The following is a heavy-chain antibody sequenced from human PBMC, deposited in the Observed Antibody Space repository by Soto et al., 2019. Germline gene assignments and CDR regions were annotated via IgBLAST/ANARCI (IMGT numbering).Heavy chain of an antibody. Sequence: VGSLRLSCAASGFTFSNAWMSWVRQAPGKGLEWVGRIKSKTDGGTTDYAAPVKGRFTISRDDSKNTLYLQMNSLKTEDTAVYYCTTDDYGSGIPGGFDPWGQGTLVTVSS. CDR2: IKSKTDGGTT. CDR1: GFTFSNAW. D-gene: IGHD3-10*01. V-gene: IGHV3-15*01. CDR3: TTDDYGSGIPGGFDP. J-gene: IGHJ5*02.